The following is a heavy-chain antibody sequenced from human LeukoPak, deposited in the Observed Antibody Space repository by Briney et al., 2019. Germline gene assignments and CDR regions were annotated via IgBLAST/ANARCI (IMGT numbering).Heavy chain of an antibody. V-gene: IGHV4-59*01. D-gene: IGHD3-3*01. Sequence: SETLSLTCTVSGGSISSYYWSWIRQPPGKGLEWIGYIYYSGSTNYNPSLKSRVTISVDTSKNQFSLKLSSVTAADTAVYYCASITIFGVENIFDYWGQGTLVTVSS. J-gene: IGHJ4*02. CDR2: IYYSGST. CDR3: ASITIFGVENIFDY. CDR1: GGSISSYY.